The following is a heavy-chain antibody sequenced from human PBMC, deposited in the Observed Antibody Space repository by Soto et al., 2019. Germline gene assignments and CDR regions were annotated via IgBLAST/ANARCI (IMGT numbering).Heavy chain of an antibody. V-gene: IGHV4-39*01. Sequence: SETLSLTCTVSGGSISSSSYYWGWIRQPPGKGLEWIGSIYYSGSTYYNPSLKSLVTISVDTSKNQFSLKLSSVTAADTAVYYCARRLRFHYYGMDVWGQGTTVTVSS. CDR1: GGSISSSSYY. CDR3: ARRLRFHYYGMDV. J-gene: IGHJ6*02. CDR2: IYYSGST. D-gene: IGHD5-12*01.